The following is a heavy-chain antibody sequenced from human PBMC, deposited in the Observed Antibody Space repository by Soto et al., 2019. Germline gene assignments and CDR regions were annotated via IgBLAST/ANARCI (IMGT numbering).Heavy chain of an antibody. D-gene: IGHD2-15*01. J-gene: IGHJ6*02. CDR2: ISYDSTKT. CDR1: GFTFNSYG. V-gene: IGHV3-30*03. Sequence: QVQLVESGGGVVQPGRSLRLSCAASGFTFNSYGMHWVRQGPGNGLEWVAFISYDSTKTYYADSVKGRFTISRDNSTSAMYVQMTSLAGEDTAVYYCAMTRSAMSDFLYSSFDVWGQGTTVTVSS. CDR3: AMTRSAMSDFLYSSFDV.